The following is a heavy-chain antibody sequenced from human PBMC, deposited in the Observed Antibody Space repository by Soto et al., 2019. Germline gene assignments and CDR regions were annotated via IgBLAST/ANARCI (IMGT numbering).Heavy chain of an antibody. Sequence: ASVKVSCKASGYTFTSYGISWVRQAPGQGLEWMGWISAYNGNTNYAQKLQGRVTMTTDTSTSTAYMELRSLRSDDTAVYYCARDEWSRSDFWRGSYMDVWGKGTTVTVSS. J-gene: IGHJ6*03. V-gene: IGHV1-18*01. D-gene: IGHD3-3*01. CDR3: ARDEWSRSDFWRGSYMDV. CDR2: ISAYNGNT. CDR1: GYTFTSYG.